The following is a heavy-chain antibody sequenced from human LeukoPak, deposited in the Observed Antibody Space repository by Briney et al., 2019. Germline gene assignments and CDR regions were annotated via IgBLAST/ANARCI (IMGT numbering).Heavy chain of an antibody. CDR2: ISSSGSTI. D-gene: IGHD3-22*01. CDR1: GFTFSSYE. CDR3: ARDTWRYYYDSSGYSPFDY. J-gene: IGHJ4*02. Sequence: GGSLRLSCAASGFTFSSYEMNWVRQAPGKGLEWVSYISSSGSTIYYADSVKGRFTISRDNAKNSLYLQMNSLRAEDTAVYYCARDTWRYYYDSSGYSPFDYWGQGTLVTVSS. V-gene: IGHV3-48*03.